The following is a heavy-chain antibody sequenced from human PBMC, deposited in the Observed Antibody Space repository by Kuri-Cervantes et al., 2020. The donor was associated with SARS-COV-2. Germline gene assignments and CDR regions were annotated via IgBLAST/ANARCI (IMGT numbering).Heavy chain of an antibody. V-gene: IGHV4-38-2*02. J-gene: IGHJ4*02. D-gene: IGHD4-11*01. CDR1: GYSISSGYY. CDR3: AEAGYSNRLSI. Sequence: SETLSLTCTVSGYSISSGYYWDWIRQPPGKGLEWIGSIYHSGSTYYNPSLKSRVTISVDTSKNQFSLKLSSVTAADTAVYYCAEAGYSNRLSIWGQGTLVTVSS. CDR2: IYHSGST.